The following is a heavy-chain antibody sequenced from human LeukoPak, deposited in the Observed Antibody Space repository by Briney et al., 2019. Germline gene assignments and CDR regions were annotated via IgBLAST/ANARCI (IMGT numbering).Heavy chain of an antibody. Sequence: PGGSLRLSCAASGFTFSSYAMSWVRQAPGKGLEWVSAISGSGGSTYYADSVKGRFAISRDNSKNTLYLQMNSLRAEDTAVYYCAKGYDYVWGSYRLHAFDIWGQGTMVTVSS. CDR1: GFTFSSYA. D-gene: IGHD3-16*02. CDR3: AKGYDYVWGSYRLHAFDI. J-gene: IGHJ3*02. V-gene: IGHV3-23*01. CDR2: ISGSGGST.